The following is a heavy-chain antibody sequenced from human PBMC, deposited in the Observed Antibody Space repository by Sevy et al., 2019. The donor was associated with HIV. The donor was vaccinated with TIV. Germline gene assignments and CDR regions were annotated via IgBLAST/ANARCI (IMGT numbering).Heavy chain of an antibody. CDR2: ISYDGSNK. D-gene: IGHD3-10*01. CDR1: GFTFSSYA. J-gene: IGHJ4*02. Sequence: GGSLRLSCAASGFTFSSYAMHWVRQAPGKGLEWVAVISYDGSNKYYADSVKGRFTISRDNSKNPLYLQMNSLRAEDTAVYYCARESVNYYGSGSYYNVNYFDYWGQGTLVTVSS. CDR3: ARESVNYYGSGSYYNVNYFDY. V-gene: IGHV3-30-3*01.